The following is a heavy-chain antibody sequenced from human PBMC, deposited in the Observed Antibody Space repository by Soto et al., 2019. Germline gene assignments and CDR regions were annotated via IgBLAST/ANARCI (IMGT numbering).Heavy chain of an antibody. CDR2: IIPIFGTA. D-gene: IGHD6-13*01. V-gene: IGHV1-69*13. CDR1: GGTFSSYA. Sequence: GASVKVSCKASGGTFSSYAISWVRQAPGQGLEWMGGIIPIFGTANYAQKFQGRVTITADESTSTAYMELSSLRSEDTAVYYCARATSPRYSSSDYYYGMDVWGRGTTVTVSS. CDR3: ARATSPRYSSSDYYYGMDV. J-gene: IGHJ6*02.